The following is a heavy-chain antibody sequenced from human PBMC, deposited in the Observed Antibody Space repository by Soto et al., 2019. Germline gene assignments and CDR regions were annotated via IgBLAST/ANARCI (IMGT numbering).Heavy chain of an antibody. CDR1: GYTFTSYD. CDR2: MNPNSGNT. V-gene: IGHV1-8*01. J-gene: IGHJ6*02. D-gene: IGHD6-25*01. CDR3: VRGRRRRDGRYYYYGMDV. Sequence: QVQLVQSGAEVKKPGASVKVSCKASGYTFTSYDINWVRQATGQGLEWMGWMNPNSGNTGYAQKFQGRVTMTRNTXIXTXXMELSSLRSEDTAVYYCVRGRRRRDGRYYYYGMDVWGQGTTVAVSS.